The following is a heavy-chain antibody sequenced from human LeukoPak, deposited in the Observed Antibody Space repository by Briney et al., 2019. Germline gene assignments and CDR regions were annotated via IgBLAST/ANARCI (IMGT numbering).Heavy chain of an antibody. Sequence: PSETLSLTCTVSSGSISGNYWSWIRQPPGKGLEWIGYIYYNGFTNYNPSLKSRIAISVDSSKNQFSLKLSSVTAADTAVYYCARTRDSGSLEFWGQGTPVTVSS. J-gene: IGHJ4*02. CDR3: ARTRDSGSLEF. V-gene: IGHV4-59*01. D-gene: IGHD3-10*01. CDR1: SGSISGNY. CDR2: IYYNGFT.